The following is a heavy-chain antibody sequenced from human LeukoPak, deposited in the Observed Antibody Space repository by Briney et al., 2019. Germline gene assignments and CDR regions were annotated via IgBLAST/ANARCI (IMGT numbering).Heavy chain of an antibody. CDR1: GVPITSTSYY. CDR2: TYYSGTT. D-gene: IGHD3-10*01. V-gene: IGHV4-39*01. J-gene: IGHJ4*02. CDR3: ARCITVIRGVPREFDD. Sequence: PSESLSLTCTVSGVPITSTSYYWGWIRPPPGNGLEWFGSTYYSGTTYYNPCRKSRVSMSVDTSKNELSLRMSSVTAANTTFYYCARCITVIRGVPREFDDWGQGNLVTVSS.